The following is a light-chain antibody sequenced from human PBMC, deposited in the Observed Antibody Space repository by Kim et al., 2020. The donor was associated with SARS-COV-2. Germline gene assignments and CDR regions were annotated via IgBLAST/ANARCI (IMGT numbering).Light chain of an antibody. CDR3: QQYGNSPYT. CDR2: AAS. Sequence: PGERATLSCTASQSVTSTYVAWYQQKPGQAPRLLMYAASSRATGVPDRFSGSGSGTDFTLTISRLEPEDFAVYYCQQYGNSPYTFGQGTKLEI. CDR1: QSVTSTY. J-gene: IGKJ2*01. V-gene: IGKV3-20*01.